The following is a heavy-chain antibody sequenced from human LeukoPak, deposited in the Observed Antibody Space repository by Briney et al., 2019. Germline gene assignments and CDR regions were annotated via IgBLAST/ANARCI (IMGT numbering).Heavy chain of an antibody. J-gene: IGHJ4*02. D-gene: IGHD5-18*01. CDR1: GGSISSYY. CDR3: ARAGYSYGTGYYFDY. Sequence: PSETLSLTCTVSGGSISSYYWSWIRLPPGKGLEWIGYIYYTGATYYNPSLKSRVTISLDTSKNQFTLKLSSVTAADAAVYYCARAGYSYGTGYYFDYWGQGALVTVSS. CDR2: IYYTGAT. V-gene: IGHV4-59*01.